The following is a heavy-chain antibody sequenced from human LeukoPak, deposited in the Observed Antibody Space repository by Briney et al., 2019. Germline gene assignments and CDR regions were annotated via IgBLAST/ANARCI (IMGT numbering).Heavy chain of an antibody. J-gene: IGHJ4*02. D-gene: IGHD3-22*01. CDR1: GGSFSGYS. Sequence: PSETLSLTCAVYGGSFSGYSWSWIRQPPGKGLEWIGEINHSGSTNYNPSLKSRVTISVDTSKNQFSLKLSSVTAADTAVYYCARGLIYYYSSGYYYLSSKGFYFDYWGQGTLVTVSS. CDR2: INHSGST. V-gene: IGHV4-34*01. CDR3: ARGLIYYYSSGYYYLSSKGFYFDY.